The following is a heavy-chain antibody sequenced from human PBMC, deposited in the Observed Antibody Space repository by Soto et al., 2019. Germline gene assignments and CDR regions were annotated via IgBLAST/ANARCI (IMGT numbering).Heavy chain of an antibody. J-gene: IGHJ4*02. V-gene: IGHV3-30-3*01. CDR1: LFTFSSYA. CDR2: ISYGGSNK. Sequence: LXTSCAASLFTFSSYAMHWVRQAPGKGLEWVAVISYGGSNKYYADSVKGRFTISRDNSKNTLYLQMNSLRAEDTAVYYCARAFNGYFDYWGQGTLVTVSS. CDR3: ARAFNGYFDY.